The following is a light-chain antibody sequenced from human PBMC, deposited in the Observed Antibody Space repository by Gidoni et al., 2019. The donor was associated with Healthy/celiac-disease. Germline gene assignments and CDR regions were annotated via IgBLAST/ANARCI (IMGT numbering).Light chain of an antibody. J-gene: IGKJ2*01. V-gene: IGKV3-15*01. CDR2: GAS. CDR3: QQYNSWPPYT. Sequence: EIVMTQSPATLSVSPGERATLSCRASQSVGSNLAWYQQNPGQAPRLLIYGASTRATGIPARFSGSGSGTEFTLTISSLQSEDFAVYYCQQYNSWPPYTFXXXTKLEIK. CDR1: QSVGSN.